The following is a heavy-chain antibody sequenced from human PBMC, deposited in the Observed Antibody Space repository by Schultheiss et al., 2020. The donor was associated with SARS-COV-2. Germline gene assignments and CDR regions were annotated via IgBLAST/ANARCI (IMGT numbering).Heavy chain of an antibody. Sequence: SQTLSLTCTVSGGSISSYYWSWIRQPPGKGMEWIGYIYYSGSTNYNPSLKSRVTTSVDTSKNQFSLKLSSVTAADTAVYYCARAVVTVNAYNWFDPWGQGTLVTVSS. V-gene: IGHV4-59*08. CDR2: IYYSGST. CDR1: GGSISSYY. J-gene: IGHJ5*02. D-gene: IGHD2-21*02. CDR3: ARAVVTVNAYNWFDP.